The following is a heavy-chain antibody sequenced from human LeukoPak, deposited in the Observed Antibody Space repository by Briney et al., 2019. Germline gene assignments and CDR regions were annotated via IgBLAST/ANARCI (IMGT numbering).Heavy chain of an antibody. V-gene: IGHV4-34*01. CDR1: GGSFSGYY. CDR2: INHSGST. CDR3: ARDLDWNYADY. Sequence: SETLSLTCAVYGGSFSGYYSSWIRQPPGKGLEWIGEINHSGSTNYNPSLKSRVTISVDSSKNQFSLILISVTAADTAVYYCARDLDWNYADYWGQGTLVTVSS. J-gene: IGHJ4*02. D-gene: IGHD1-7*01.